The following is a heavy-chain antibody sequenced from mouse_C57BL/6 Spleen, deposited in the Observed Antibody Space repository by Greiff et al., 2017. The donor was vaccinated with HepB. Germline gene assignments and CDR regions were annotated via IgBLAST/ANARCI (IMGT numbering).Heavy chain of an antibody. J-gene: IGHJ4*01. Sequence: QVQLQQPGAELWKPGASVKRSGRASGYTFTSYWLTGVKQRPGQGLEWIGDIYPGSGSTNYNEKFKSKATLTVDTSSSTAYMQLSSLTSEDSAVYYCARPDYDGAMDYWGQGTSVTVSS. V-gene: IGHV1-55*01. CDR1: GYTFTSYW. D-gene: IGHD2-4*01. CDR3: ARPDYDGAMDY. CDR2: IYPGSGST.